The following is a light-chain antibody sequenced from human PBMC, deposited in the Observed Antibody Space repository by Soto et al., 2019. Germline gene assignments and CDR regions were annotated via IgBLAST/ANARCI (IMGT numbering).Light chain of an antibody. CDR3: HQRPSWPLT. CDR2: QTS. Sequence: EIVLTQSPATLSSFPGDRVTLSCRASQYINTRLAWYQHRPGQAPRLLIYQTSLRAAGIPARFSASGSGTDFPLTISDVQPEDFALYYCHQRPSWPLTFGQGTKVDI. V-gene: IGKV3-11*01. CDR1: QYINTR. J-gene: IGKJ3*01.